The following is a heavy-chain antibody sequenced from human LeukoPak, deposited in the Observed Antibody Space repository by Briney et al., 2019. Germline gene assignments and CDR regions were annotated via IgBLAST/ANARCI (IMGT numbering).Heavy chain of an antibody. V-gene: IGHV3-30*12. Sequence: GGSLRLSCAASGLTFSSYDMHWVRQAPGKGLEWVAFMQYDGSIKYYADSVKGRFTISRDNSKNALYLQMNSLRAEDTAVYYCARLLVYNSGGEAFDHWGQGTLVTVSS. J-gene: IGHJ4*02. CDR2: MQYDGSIK. CDR1: GLTFSSYD. D-gene: IGHD1-20*01. CDR3: ARLLVYNSGGEAFDH.